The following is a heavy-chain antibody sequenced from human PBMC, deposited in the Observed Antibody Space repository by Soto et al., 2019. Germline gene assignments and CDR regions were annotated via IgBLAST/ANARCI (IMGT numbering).Heavy chain of an antibody. CDR2: IIPIFGTA. J-gene: IGHJ6*02. CDR3: ARVTLTPVRYYYYYGMDV. Sequence: VQLVESGGGLVKPGGSLRLSCAASGFTFSSYAISWVRQAPGQGLEWMGGIIPIFGTANYAQKFQGRVTITADESTSTAYMELSSLRSEDTAVYYCARVTLTPVRYYYYYGMDVWGQGTTVTVSS. CDR1: GFTFSSYA. V-gene: IGHV1-69*01. D-gene: IGHD3-10*01.